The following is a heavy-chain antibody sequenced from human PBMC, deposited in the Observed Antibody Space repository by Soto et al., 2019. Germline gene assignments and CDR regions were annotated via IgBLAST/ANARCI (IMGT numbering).Heavy chain of an antibody. CDR3: AYSSKYYYYGMDV. Sequence: GESLKISCKGSGYSFTSYWIGWVRQMPGKGLEWMGIIYPGDSDTRYSPSFQGQVTISADKSISTAYLQWSSLKASDTAMYYCAYSSKYYYYGMDVWGQGTTVTVSS. CDR2: IYPGDSDT. V-gene: IGHV5-51*01. CDR1: GYSFTSYW. D-gene: IGHD6-19*01. J-gene: IGHJ6*02.